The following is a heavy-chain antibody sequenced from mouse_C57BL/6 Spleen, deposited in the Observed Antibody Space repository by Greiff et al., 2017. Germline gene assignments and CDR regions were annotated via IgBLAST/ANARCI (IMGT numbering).Heavy chain of an antibody. Sequence: EVQLQQSGPELVKPGASVKISCKASGCTFTDYYMNWVKQSHGQSLAWIGVINPNHGGTSYNQKFKGKATLTVDKSSSTAYMERRSLTSEDSSVYYCARTDDWGQGTTLTVSS. CDR1: GCTFTDYY. V-gene: IGHV1-26*01. CDR3: ARTDD. J-gene: IGHJ2*01. CDR2: INPNHGGT.